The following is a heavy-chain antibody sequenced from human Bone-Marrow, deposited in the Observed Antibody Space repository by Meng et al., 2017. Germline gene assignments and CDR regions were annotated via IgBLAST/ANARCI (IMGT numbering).Heavy chain of an antibody. CDR3: SIPGYCSGDSCYRHFVY. V-gene: IGHV3-30*04. J-gene: IGHJ4*02. CDR2: ISYDGSNK. CDR1: GFTFSSYA. D-gene: IGHD2-15*01. Sequence: GGSLRLSCAASGFTFSSYAMHWVRQAPGKGLEWVAVISYDGSNKYYADSVKGRFTISRDNSKNTLYLQMNSLRAEDTALYYCSIPGYCSGDSCYRHFVYWGQGTLVTVSS.